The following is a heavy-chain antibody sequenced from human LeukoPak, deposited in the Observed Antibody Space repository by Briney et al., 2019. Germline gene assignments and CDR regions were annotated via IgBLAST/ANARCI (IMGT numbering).Heavy chain of an antibody. CDR3: ARGAYSWTGTTCCGDY. Sequence: ASVKVSCKASGYTFSSNLMHWVRQAPGQGLEWMGIINPSGGSTNYAQKFQGRVTVTRDTSTSTVYMELSSLRSEDTAVYYCARGAYSWTGTTCCGDYWGQGTLVTVSS. V-gene: IGHV1-46*01. CDR1: GYTFSSNL. J-gene: IGHJ4*02. D-gene: IGHD1-1*01. CDR2: INPSGGST.